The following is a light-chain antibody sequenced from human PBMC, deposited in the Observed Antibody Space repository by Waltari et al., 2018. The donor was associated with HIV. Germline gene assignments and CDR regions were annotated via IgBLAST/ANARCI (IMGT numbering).Light chain of an antibody. J-gene: IGKJ5*01. CDR3: QQRSNWPPIT. Sequence: VLTQSPATLSVSPGEPATLSCRASQSVGRYLAWYQQKPGQPPRLLIHDASNRATGIPPRFSGLGSGTDFSLTISSLEREDVAVYFCQQRSNWPPITFGQGTRLEIK. CDR1: QSVGRY. V-gene: IGKV3-11*01. CDR2: DAS.